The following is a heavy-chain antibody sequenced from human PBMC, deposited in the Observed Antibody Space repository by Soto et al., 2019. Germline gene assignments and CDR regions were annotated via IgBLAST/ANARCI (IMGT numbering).Heavy chain of an antibody. CDR3: ATDDYGIFPY. V-gene: IGHV1-2*02. CDR2: IDPRSGGT. J-gene: IGHJ4*02. Sequence: ASVKVSCQVSGYPFTTYYIHWVRQAPGQGLEWMGWIDPRSGGTVYEQKFQGRVTMTRDTSISTVYMDLSGLTSDDTALYYCATDDYGIFPYWGQGSLVTVSS. CDR1: GYPFTTYY. D-gene: IGHD3-10*01.